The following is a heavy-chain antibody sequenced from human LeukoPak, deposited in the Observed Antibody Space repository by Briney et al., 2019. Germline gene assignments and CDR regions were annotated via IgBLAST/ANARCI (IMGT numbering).Heavy chain of an antibody. CDR2: INPNSGGT. Sequence: ASVKVSCKASGYTFTGYYMHWVRQAPGQGLEWMGWINPNSGGTDYAQKFQGRVTMTRDTSISTAYMELSRLRSDDTAVYYCARGSTQVYSGYDQPIYWGQGTLVTVSS. J-gene: IGHJ4*02. CDR3: ARGSTQVYSGYDQPIY. CDR1: GYTFTGYY. D-gene: IGHD5-12*01. V-gene: IGHV1-2*02.